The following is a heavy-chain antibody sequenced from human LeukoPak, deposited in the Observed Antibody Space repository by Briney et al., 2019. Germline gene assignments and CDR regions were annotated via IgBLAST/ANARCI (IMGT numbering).Heavy chain of an antibody. CDR2: IQYDGSNE. D-gene: IGHD3-10*01. CDR1: GLTFSGYA. J-gene: IGHJ4*02. CDR3: ARDIDPSGSYWTFEY. Sequence: GGSLRLSCAASGLTFSGYAMHWVRQAPGKGLEWVSVIQYDGSNENYADSVKGRFTISRDNSKNMLYMHMNSLTTEDTAVYYCARDIDPSGSYWTFEYWGQGTLVTVSS. V-gene: IGHV3-30*04.